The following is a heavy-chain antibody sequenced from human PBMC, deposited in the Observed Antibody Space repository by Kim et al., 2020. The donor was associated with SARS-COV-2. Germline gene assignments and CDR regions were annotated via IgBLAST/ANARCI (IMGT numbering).Heavy chain of an antibody. V-gene: IGHV2-70*01. Sequence: YSTSLKTRLTISKDTSKNQVVLTMTNMDPVDTATYYCARIQGSSWSPFDYWVQGTLVTVSS. D-gene: IGHD6-13*01. CDR3: ARIQGSSWSPFDY. J-gene: IGHJ4*02.